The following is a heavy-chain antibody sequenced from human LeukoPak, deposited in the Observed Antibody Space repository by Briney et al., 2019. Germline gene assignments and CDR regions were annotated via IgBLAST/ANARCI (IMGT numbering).Heavy chain of an antibody. Sequence: SETLSLTCAVSGGSVNSGSYYWSWIRQHPGKGLEWIGYIYYTGITNYNPSLKSRVTISVDTSKNQFSLNLNSVTAADTAVYYCARGRVFDPWGQGTLVTVSS. CDR2: IYYTGIT. J-gene: IGHJ5*02. CDR3: ARGRVFDP. CDR1: GGSVNSGSYY. V-gene: IGHV4-61*01.